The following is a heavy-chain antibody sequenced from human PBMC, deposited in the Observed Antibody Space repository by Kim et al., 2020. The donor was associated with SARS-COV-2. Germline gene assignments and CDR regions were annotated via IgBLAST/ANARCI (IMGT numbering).Heavy chain of an antibody. D-gene: IGHD1-7*01. J-gene: IGHJ4*02. CDR3: VRALGENSQYYFDY. Sequence: GGSLRLSCAASGFSFSNYGMHWVRQAPGEGLEWVVSIWYDGSHQNYADSVKGRFTISRDNSKNTVSLQMSNLRAEDTAVYYCVRALGENSQYYFDYWGQGTQVTVSS. CDR1: GFSFSNYG. CDR2: IWYDGSHQ. V-gene: IGHV3-33*01.